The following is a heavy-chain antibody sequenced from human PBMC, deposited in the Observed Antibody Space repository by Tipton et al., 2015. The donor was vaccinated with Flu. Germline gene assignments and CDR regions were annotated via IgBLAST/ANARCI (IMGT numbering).Heavy chain of an antibody. V-gene: IGHV4-39*07. CDR3: ARLRANYYDSSGYSDY. J-gene: IGHJ4*02. D-gene: IGHD3-22*01. Sequence: TLSLTCTVSGGSISSSSYYWGWIRQPPGKGPEWIGSIYYSGSTYYNPSLKSRVTISVDTSKNQFSLKLSSVTAADTAVYYCARLRANYYDSSGYSDYWGQGTLVTVSS. CDR2: IYYSGST. CDR1: GGSISSSSYY.